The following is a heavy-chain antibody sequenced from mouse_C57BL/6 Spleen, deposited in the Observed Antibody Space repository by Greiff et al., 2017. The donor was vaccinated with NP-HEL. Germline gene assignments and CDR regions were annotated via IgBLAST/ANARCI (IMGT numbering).Heavy chain of an antibody. CDR1: GYSITSGYY. CDR3: ARDGYYVGPYAMDY. D-gene: IGHD2-3*01. CDR2: ISYDGSN. J-gene: IGHJ4*01. Sequence: DVQLQESGPGLVKPSQSLSLTCSVTGYSITSGYYWNWIRQFPGNKLEWMGYISYDGSNNYNPSLKNRIFITRDTPKNQYFLMLMSVTTEDTTTYYCARDGYYVGPYAMDYWGQGTSVTVSS. V-gene: IGHV3-6*01.